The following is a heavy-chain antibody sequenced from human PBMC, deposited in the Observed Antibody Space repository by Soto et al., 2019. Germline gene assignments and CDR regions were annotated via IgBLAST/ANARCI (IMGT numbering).Heavy chain of an antibody. J-gene: IGHJ6*03. Sequence: QVQLVESGGGVVQPGRSLRLSCAASGFTFSSYGMHWVRQAPGKGLEWVAVIWYDGSNKYYADSVKGRFTIYRDNSKNTLYLQMNSLRAEDTAVYYCARADYYGSGRYQTPYYYYYYYMDVWGKGTTVTVSS. V-gene: IGHV3-33*01. D-gene: IGHD3-10*01. CDR2: IWYDGSNK. CDR3: ARADYYGSGRYQTPYYYYYYYMDV. CDR1: GFTFSSYG.